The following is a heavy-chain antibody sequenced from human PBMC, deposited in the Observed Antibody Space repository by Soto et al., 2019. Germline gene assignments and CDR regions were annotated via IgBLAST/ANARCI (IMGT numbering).Heavy chain of an antibody. V-gene: IGHV3-21*01. CDR1: GFTFSSYS. CDR2: ISSSSSYI. CDR3: ARDVVLEYFDWSPTGGFDP. J-gene: IGHJ5*02. D-gene: IGHD3-9*01. Sequence: EVQLAESGGGLVKPGGSLRLSCAASGFTFSSYSMNWVRQAPGKGLEWVSSISSSSSYIYYADSVKGRFTISRDNAKNSLYLQMNSLRAEDTAVYYCARDVVLEYFDWSPTGGFDPWGQGTLVTVSS.